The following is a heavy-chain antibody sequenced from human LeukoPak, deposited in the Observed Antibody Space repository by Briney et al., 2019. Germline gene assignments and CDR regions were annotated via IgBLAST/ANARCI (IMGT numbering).Heavy chain of an antibody. CDR2: FDPEDGET. Sequence: ASVKVSCKVFGYTLTELSMHWVRQAPGKGLEWMGGFDPEDGETIYAQKFQGRVTMTEDTSTDTAYMELSSLRSEDTAVYYCATDSAGATSNFDYWGQGTLVTVSS. CDR3: ATDSAGATSNFDY. V-gene: IGHV1-24*01. D-gene: IGHD1-26*01. CDR1: GYTLTELS. J-gene: IGHJ4*02.